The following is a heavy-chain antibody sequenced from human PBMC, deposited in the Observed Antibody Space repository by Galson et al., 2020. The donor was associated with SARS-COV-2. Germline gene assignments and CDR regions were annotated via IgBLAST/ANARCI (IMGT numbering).Heavy chain of an antibody. V-gene: IGHV3-15*01. CDR2: ISSKPAGGTT. CDR1: GFTLSNAW. J-gene: IGHJ4*02. Sequence: GGSLRLSCAVSGFTLSNAWMSWVRQAPGKGLEWVGRISSKPAGGTTEYAAPVKGRFTISRDESKDTLYLQMSNLKTEDTAVYYCTTMSPSIAAADGGYWGQGTLVTVSS. D-gene: IGHD6-13*01. CDR3: TTMSPSIAAADGGY.